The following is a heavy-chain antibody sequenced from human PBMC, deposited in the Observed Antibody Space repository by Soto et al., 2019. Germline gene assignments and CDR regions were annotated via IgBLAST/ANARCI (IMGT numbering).Heavy chain of an antibody. J-gene: IGHJ6*02. CDR1: GGSISSGDYY. CDR2: IYYSGST. V-gene: IGHV4-30-4*01. D-gene: IGHD6-19*01. CDR3: ARGLGSYYYYGMDV. Sequence: SETLSLTCTVSGGSISSGDYYWSWIRQPPGKGLEWIGYIYYSGSTYYNPSLKSRVTISVDTSKNQFSLKLSSVAAADTAVYYCARGLGSYYYYGMDVWGQGTTVTVSS.